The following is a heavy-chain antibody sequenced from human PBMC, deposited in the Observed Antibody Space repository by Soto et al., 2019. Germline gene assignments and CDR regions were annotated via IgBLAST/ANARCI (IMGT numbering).Heavy chain of an antibody. V-gene: IGHV3-30-3*01. Sequence: QVQLVESGGGVVQPGRSLRLSCVASGFTFSSYAMHWVRQAPGKGLEWVAVISYDGSNKYYADSVKGRFTISRDNSKNTLYLQMNSLRAEDTAVYYCARDSSSWYFSSDYWGQGTLVTVSS. CDR1: GFTFSSYA. D-gene: IGHD6-13*01. J-gene: IGHJ4*02. CDR2: ISYDGSNK. CDR3: ARDSSSWYFSSDY.